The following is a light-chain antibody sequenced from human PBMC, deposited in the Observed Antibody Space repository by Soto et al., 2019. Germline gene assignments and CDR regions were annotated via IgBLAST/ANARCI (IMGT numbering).Light chain of an antibody. V-gene: IGKV4-1*01. CDR2: WAS. CDR3: HQYFSTPLT. CDR1: LRVLKSLDNKHY. Sequence: DVVMTQSPDSLAVSLGERATINCKSSLRVLKSLDNKHYIAWYKQKSGQPPKLLMYWASTRKSGVPDRFSGSWSGTDFTLTINDVQAEAVAVYHCHQYFSTPLTFGPGTKVNV. J-gene: IGKJ3*01.